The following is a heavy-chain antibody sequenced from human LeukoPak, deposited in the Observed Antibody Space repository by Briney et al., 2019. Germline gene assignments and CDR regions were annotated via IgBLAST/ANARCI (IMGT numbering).Heavy chain of an antibody. V-gene: IGHV3-30*02. Sequence: GGSLRLSCAASGFTFSSYGMHWVRQAPGKGLEWVAFIRYDGSNKYYADSVKGRFTISRDNSKNTLYLQMNSLRAEDTAVYYCAKDFGSYSVTYFDYWGQGTLVTVSS. CDR2: IRYDGSNK. CDR3: AKDFGSYSVTYFDY. CDR1: GFTFSSYG. D-gene: IGHD1-26*01. J-gene: IGHJ4*02.